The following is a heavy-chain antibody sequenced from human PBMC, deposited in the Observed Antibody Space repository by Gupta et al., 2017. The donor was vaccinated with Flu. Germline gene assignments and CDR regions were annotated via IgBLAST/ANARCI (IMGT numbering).Heavy chain of an antibody. V-gene: IGHV3-48*02. CDR1: GFTFSASH. J-gene: IGHJ4*02. CDR2: IGSGGNT. Sequence: EVQLVESGGGLVQPGGSLSLTCVISGFTFSASHMNWIRQAPGKGLEWISYIGSGGNTDYADSVRGRFTISRDNARDSLFLQMNSLRDEDTALYYCARDLNWAFIFWGQGALVTVSS. D-gene: IGHD3-16*01. CDR3: ARDLNWAFIF.